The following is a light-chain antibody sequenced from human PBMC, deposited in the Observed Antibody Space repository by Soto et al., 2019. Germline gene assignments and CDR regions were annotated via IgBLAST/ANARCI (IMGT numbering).Light chain of an antibody. V-gene: IGKV3D-15*01. J-gene: IGKJ5*01. CDR2: RAS. Sequence: EIMLKHSPATLSLSQGERATLSSRASQSVSSNYLAWYQQKPGQTPKVLIYRASTRATGIPDRFRGSGSGTEFTLTISSLQSEDFAVYYCQQYNNWPPITFGQGTLLEIK. CDR3: QQYNNWPPIT. CDR1: QSVSSN.